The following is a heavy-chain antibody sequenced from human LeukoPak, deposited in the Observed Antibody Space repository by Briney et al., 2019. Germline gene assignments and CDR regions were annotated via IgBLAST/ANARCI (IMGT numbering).Heavy chain of an antibody. CDR2: LNPNSGGT. D-gene: IGHD3-16*01. V-gene: IGHV1-2*02. CDR3: ARSHYDYIVDD. J-gene: IGHJ4*02. CDR1: GYTVSGYC. Sequence: SVNVSCKASGYTVSGYCIHWERQAPEQGLEWMGWLNPNSGGTNYAQNFQVRVTKNRDTSISTAYMELSRLRSDDTAVYSCARSHYDYIVDDWGQGTLVTVSS.